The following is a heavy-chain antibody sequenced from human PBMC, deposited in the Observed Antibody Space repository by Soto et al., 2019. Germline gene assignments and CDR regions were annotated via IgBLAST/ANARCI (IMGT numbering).Heavy chain of an antibody. J-gene: IGHJ4*02. CDR1: GGSITSHY. V-gene: IGHV4-4*09. D-gene: IGHD2-2*03. Sequence: SETLSLTCTVSGGSITSHYWSWIRQPPGKGLEWIGYIYHSGSTNYNPSLKSRVTISVDTSKNQFSLRLISVTTADTAVYYCAGLRHKLDKNFDYWGQGTLVTVSS. CDR2: IYHSGST. CDR3: AGLRHKLDKNFDY.